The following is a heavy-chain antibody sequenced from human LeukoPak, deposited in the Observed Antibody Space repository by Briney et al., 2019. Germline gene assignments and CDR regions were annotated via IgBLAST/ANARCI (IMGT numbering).Heavy chain of an antibody. D-gene: IGHD5-18*01. CDR1: GFTFSSYS. CDR2: ISSSGSTI. V-gene: IGHV3-48*04. CDR3: ARGGYISRALDY. J-gene: IGHJ4*02. Sequence: GGSLRLSCAASGFTFSSYSMNWVRQAPGKGLEWVSYISSSGSTIYYADSVKGRFTISRDNAKNSLYLQMNSLRAEDTAVYYCARGGYISRALDYWGQGTLVTVSS.